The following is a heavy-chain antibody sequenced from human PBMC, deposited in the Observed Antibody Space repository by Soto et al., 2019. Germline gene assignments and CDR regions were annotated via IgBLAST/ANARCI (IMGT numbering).Heavy chain of an antibody. J-gene: IGHJ6*02. CDR1: GFTFSSYW. D-gene: IGHD3-22*01. CDR2: IKQDGSEK. Sequence: PGGSLRLSCAASGFTFSSYWMSWVRQAPGKGLEWVANIKQDGSEKYYVDSVKGRFTISRDNAKNSLYLQMNSLRAEDTAVYYCARDPYDSSGYYYVGYYYYGMDVWGQGTTVTVSS. V-gene: IGHV3-7*03. CDR3: ARDPYDSSGYYYVGYYYYGMDV.